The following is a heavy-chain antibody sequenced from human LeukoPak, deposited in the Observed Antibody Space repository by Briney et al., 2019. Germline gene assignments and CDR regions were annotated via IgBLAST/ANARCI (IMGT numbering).Heavy chain of an antibody. D-gene: IGHD3-22*01. J-gene: IGHJ4*02. CDR2: MSSGSTYI. Sequence: GGSLRLSCAASGFTFSRYSMNWVRQAPGKGLEWVSSMSSGSTYIYYADSVKGRFTISRDNAKNSLYLQMNSLRAEDTAMYYCARDLYRIVVVPHYFDYWGQGTLVTVSS. V-gene: IGHV3-21*01. CDR1: GFTFSRYS. CDR3: ARDLYRIVVVPHYFDY.